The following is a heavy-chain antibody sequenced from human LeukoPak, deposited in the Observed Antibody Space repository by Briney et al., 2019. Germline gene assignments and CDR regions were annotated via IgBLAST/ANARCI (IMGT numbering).Heavy chain of an antibody. V-gene: IGHV4-61*02. Sequence: PSETLSLTCTVSGGSISSGTYYWSWIRQPAGKGLEWIGRMYTSGSTNYNPSLKSRVTISVDTSKNQFSLKLSSVTAADTAMYYCARPNYYDSSGYYDYWGQGTLVTVSS. J-gene: IGHJ4*02. CDR3: ARPNYYDSSGYYDY. CDR1: GGSISSGTYY. CDR2: MYTSGST. D-gene: IGHD3-22*01.